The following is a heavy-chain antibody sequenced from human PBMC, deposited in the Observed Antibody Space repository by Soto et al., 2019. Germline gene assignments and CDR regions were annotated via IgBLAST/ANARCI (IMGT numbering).Heavy chain of an antibody. D-gene: IGHD3-3*01. CDR1: GGTFSSYA. CDR3: AAWSGYLYNYYYYGMDV. J-gene: IGHJ6*02. CDR2: IIPIFGTA. Sequence: ASVKVSCKASGGTFSSYAISWVRQAPGQGLEWMGEIIPIFGTANYAQKFQGRVTITADESTSTAYMELSSLRSEDTAVYYCAAWSGYLYNYYYYGMDVWGQGTTVTVSS. V-gene: IGHV1-69*13.